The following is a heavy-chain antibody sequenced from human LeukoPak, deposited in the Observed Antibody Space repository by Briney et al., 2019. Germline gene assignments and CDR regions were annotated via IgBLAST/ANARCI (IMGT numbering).Heavy chain of an antibody. CDR1: GGSISSSSYY. Sequence: PSETLSLTCTVSGGSISSSSYYWSWIRQPAGKGLEWIGRIYTSGSTNYNPSLKSRVTISVDTSKNQFSLKLSSVTAADTAVYYCAREGTYCGGDCYHYWGQGTLVTVSS. D-gene: IGHD2-21*02. J-gene: IGHJ4*02. V-gene: IGHV4-61*02. CDR3: AREGTYCGGDCYHY. CDR2: IYTSGST.